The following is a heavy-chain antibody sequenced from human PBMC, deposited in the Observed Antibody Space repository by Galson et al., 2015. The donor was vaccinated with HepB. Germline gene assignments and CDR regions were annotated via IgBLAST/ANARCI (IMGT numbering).Heavy chain of an antibody. CDR3: ARGIQYCTVGGCYSGSWGH. V-gene: IGHV1-69*04. J-gene: IGHJ4*02. CDR1: GGSFSSYA. D-gene: IGHD2-15*01. Sequence: SCKASGGSFSSYAISWLRQAPGQGLEWMGKVIPTLPLANYAHKFQGRVTITADKSTTTSYMELASLRSEDTAVYYCARGIQYCTVGGCYSGSWGHWGQGTLVAVSS. CDR2: VIPTLPLA.